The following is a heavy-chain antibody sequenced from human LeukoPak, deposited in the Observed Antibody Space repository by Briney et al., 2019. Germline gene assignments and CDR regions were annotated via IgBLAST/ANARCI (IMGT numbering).Heavy chain of an antibody. Sequence: TETLSLTCAVYGGSFSGYYWSWIRQPPGKGLEWIGEINHSGSTNYNPSLKSRVTISVDTSKNQFSLKLSSVTAADTAVYYCARGGGSAVVVVAATPTRGWFDPWGQGTLVTVSS. CDR1: GGSFSGYY. CDR3: ARGGGSAVVVVAATPTRGWFDP. V-gene: IGHV4-34*01. J-gene: IGHJ5*02. D-gene: IGHD2-15*01. CDR2: INHSGST.